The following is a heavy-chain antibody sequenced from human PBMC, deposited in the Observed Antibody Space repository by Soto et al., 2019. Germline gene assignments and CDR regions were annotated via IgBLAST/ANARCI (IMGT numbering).Heavy chain of an antibody. CDR2: IRSKANSYAT. D-gene: IGHD3-16*01. J-gene: IGHJ3*02. CDR3: TSPYYDYVWGSYTGAFEI. CDR1: GFTFSGSA. Sequence: GGSLRLSCAASGFTFSGSAMHWVRQASGKGLEWVGRIRSKANSYATAYAASVKGRFTISRDDSKNTAYLQMNSLKTEDTAVYYCTSPYYDYVWGSYTGAFEIWGQGTMVTVSS. V-gene: IGHV3-73*01.